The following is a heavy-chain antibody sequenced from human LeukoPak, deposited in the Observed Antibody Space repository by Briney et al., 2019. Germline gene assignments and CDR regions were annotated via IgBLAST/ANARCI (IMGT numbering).Heavy chain of an antibody. CDR3: ARSHSSGWPYYYYYYMDV. CDR1: GYTFTGYY. Sequence: ASVKVSCKASGYTFTGYYMHWVRQAPGQGLEWMGWINPNSGGTNYAQKFQGRVTMTRDTSISTAYMELSRLRSDDTAVYYCARSHSSGWPYYYYYYMDVWGKGTTVTVSS. D-gene: IGHD6-19*01. V-gene: IGHV1-2*02. J-gene: IGHJ6*03. CDR2: INPNSGGT.